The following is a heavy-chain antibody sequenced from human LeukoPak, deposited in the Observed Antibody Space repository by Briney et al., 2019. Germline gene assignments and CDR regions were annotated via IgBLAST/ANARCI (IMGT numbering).Heavy chain of an antibody. J-gene: IGHJ4*02. D-gene: IGHD2-2*01. CDR3: VRVDGYQLLQ. CDR1: GGSISCYY. V-gene: IGHV4-59*01. Sequence: PSETLSLTCTVSGGSISCYYWSWIRQPPGKGLEWIGYIYYSGSTNYNPSLKSRVTISVDTSKNQFSLKLSSVTAADTAVYYCVRVDGYQLLQWGQGTLVTVSS. CDR2: IYYSGST.